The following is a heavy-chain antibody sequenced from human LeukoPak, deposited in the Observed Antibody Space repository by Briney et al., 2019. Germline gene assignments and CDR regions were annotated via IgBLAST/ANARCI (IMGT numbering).Heavy chain of an antibody. CDR2: IYYSGST. Sequence: SETLSLTCTVSGDSVSSGSYYWRWIRQPPGTGLEWIGYIYYSGSTNYNPSLKSRVTISIDTSKNQFSLKLNSVTAADTAVYYCARDPCSGGSCYSADWGQGTLVTVSS. D-gene: IGHD2-15*01. CDR3: ARDPCSGGSCYSAD. J-gene: IGHJ4*02. CDR1: GDSVSSGSYY. V-gene: IGHV4-61*01.